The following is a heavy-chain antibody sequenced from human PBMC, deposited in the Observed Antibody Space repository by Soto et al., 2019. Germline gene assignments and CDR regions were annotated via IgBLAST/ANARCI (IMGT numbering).Heavy chain of an antibody. CDR1: GGTFSSYA. Sequence: QVQLVQSGAEVKKPGSSVKVSCKASGGTFSSYAISWVRQAPGQGLEWMGGIIPIPGTANYAQKFQGRVTITADESTITDYMELSRLRSEDTAVYYCARSHGSSTSLAIYYYYYYGMDVWGQGTTVTVSS. D-gene: IGHD2-2*01. J-gene: IGHJ6*02. CDR2: IIPIPGTA. V-gene: IGHV1-69*01. CDR3: ARSHGSSTSLAIYYYYYYGMDV.